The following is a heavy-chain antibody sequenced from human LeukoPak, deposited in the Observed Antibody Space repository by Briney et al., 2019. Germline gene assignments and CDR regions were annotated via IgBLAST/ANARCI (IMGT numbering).Heavy chain of an antibody. CDR1: GFTFSSYA. J-gene: IGHJ6*03. CDR3: ATTLLRASTYMDV. D-gene: IGHD1-1*01. V-gene: IGHV3-23*01. CDR2: ISGSGGST. Sequence: PGGSLRLSCAASGFTFSSYAMSWVRQAPGKGLEWVSGISGSGGSTYYADSAKGRFTISRDNSKNTLYLQMNSLRAEDTAVYYCATTLLRASTYMDVWGKGTTVTVSS.